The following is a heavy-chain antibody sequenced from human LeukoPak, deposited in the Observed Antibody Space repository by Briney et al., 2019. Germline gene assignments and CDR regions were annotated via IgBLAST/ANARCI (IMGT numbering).Heavy chain of an antibody. CDR3: AKDLHYGDGRWEFDP. J-gene: IGHJ5*02. D-gene: IGHD4-17*01. CDR2: ILAGGAT. Sequence: GGSLRLSCAASGFTFSSFAMAWVPQTPEKGLQGVSGILAGGATYYPDSVKGRFTISRDNSKSTLYLQMNSLRVDDTALYFCAKDLHYGDGRWEFDPWGQGTLVTVPS. V-gene: IGHV3-23*01. CDR1: GFTFSSFA.